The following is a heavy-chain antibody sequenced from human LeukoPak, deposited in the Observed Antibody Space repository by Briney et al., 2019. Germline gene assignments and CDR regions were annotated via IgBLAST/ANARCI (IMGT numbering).Heavy chain of an antibody. CDR2: MNPNSGNT. D-gene: IGHD3-10*01. J-gene: IGHJ5*02. Sequence: ASVKVSCKASGYTFTSYDINWVRQATGQGLEWMGWMNPNSGNTGYAQKFQDRVTMTRNTSISTAYMELSGLRSEDTAMYYCARKTLCGSGKSWFDPWGQGTLVTVSS. CDR3: ARKTLCGSGKSWFDP. CDR1: GYTFTSYD. V-gene: IGHV1-8*01.